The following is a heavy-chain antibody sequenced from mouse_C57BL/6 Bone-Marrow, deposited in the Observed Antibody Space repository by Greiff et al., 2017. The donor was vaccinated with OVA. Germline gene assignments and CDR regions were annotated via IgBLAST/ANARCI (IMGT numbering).Heavy chain of an antibody. V-gene: IGHV1-42*01. CDR1: GYSFTGYY. Sequence: EVQLQQSGPELVKPGASVKISCKASGYSFTGYYMNWVKQSPEKSLEWIGEINPSTGGTTYNQKFKAKATLTVDKSSSTAYMQLKSLTSEDSAVYYCARRGGFTLDYWGQGTTLTVSS. CDR3: ARRGGFTLDY. J-gene: IGHJ2*01. CDR2: INPSTGGT.